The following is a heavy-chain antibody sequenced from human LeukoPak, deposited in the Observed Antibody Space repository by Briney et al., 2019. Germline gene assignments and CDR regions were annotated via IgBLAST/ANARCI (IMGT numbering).Heavy chain of an antibody. V-gene: IGHV4-39*01. CDR1: GGSISSSNYY. CDR2: VYFSGRM. J-gene: IGHJ6*02. D-gene: IGHD3-22*01. CDR3: ARHSWLFYAMDV. Sequence: PSETLSLTCTVSGGSISSSNYYWGWIHQPPGKGLEWIGSVYFSGRMYYNPSLKSRDTISVDASKNQFSLKLRSVTAADTAVYYCARHSWLFYAMDVWGQGTTVTVSS.